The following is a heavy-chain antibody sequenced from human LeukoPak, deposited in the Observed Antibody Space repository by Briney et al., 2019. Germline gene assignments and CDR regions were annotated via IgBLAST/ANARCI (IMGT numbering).Heavy chain of an antibody. J-gene: IGHJ6*04. CDR1: GFTFSSYA. Sequence: GGSLRLSCAASGFTFSSYAMHWVRQAPGKGLEWVAVISYDGSNKYYADSVKGRFTISRDNAKNSLYLQMNSLRAEDTAVYYCAELGISMIGGVWGKGTTVTISS. CDR2: ISYDGSNK. V-gene: IGHV3-30*04. D-gene: IGHD3-10*02. CDR3: AELGISMIGGV.